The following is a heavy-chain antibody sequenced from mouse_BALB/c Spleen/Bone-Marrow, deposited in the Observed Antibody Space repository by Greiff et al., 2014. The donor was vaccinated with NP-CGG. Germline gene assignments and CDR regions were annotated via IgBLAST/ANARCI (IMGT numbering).Heavy chain of an antibody. V-gene: IGHV2-9*02. Sequence: HVQLQQPGPGLVAPSQSLSITCTVSGFSLTSYGVHWVRQPPGKGLEWLGVIWADGSTNYNSALMSRLSISKDNSKSQVFLKMNSLQTDDTAMYYCSRITTATGAMDFWGQGTSVTVSS. CDR2: IWADGST. CDR1: GFSLTSYG. D-gene: IGHD1-2*01. CDR3: SRITTATGAMDF. J-gene: IGHJ4*01.